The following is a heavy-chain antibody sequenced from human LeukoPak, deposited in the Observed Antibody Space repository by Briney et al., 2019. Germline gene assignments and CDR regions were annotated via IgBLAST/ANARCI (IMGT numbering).Heavy chain of an antibody. CDR1: GFTVSSNY. CDR2: IYSGGDT. V-gene: IGHV3-66*02. J-gene: IGHJ4*02. D-gene: IGHD6-13*01. Sequence: GGSLRPSCAASGFTVSSNYMNWFRQAPGKGLEWVSIIYSGGDTYYADSVKGRFTISRDNSKNTLYLQMNSLRAEDTAVYYCTTGPGSTWYSDYWGQGTPVTVSS. CDR3: TTGPGSTWYSDY.